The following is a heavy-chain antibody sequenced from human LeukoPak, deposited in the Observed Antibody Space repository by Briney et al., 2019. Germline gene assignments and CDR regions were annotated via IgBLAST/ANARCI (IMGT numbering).Heavy chain of an antibody. V-gene: IGHV4-34*01. CDR3: ARVVGATGWFDP. Sequence: SETLSLTCAVYGGSFSGYYWSWIRQPPGKGLEWIGEINHSGSTNYNPSLKSRVTISVDTSKNQFSLKLSSVTAADTAVYYCARVVGATGWFDPWGQGTLVTVSS. D-gene: IGHD1-26*01. CDR1: GGSFSGYY. CDR2: INHSGST. J-gene: IGHJ5*02.